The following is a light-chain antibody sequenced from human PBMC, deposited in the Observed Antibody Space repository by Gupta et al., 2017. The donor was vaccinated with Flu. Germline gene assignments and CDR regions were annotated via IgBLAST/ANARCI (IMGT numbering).Light chain of an antibody. Sequence: DIQLHQSPSPLSASVGDRVTITCRASPDIRDELGWYQQKPGKAPRPLIYSASTLQSEVPARFSGSGYGTEFTLTISGLQSDDFATYYCLQHNFYPFTFGTGTKV. J-gene: IGKJ3*01. CDR3: LQHNFYPFT. CDR2: SAS. V-gene: IGKV1-17*01. CDR1: PDIRDE.